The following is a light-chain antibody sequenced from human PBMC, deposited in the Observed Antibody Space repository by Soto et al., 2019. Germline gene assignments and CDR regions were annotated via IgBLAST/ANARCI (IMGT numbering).Light chain of an antibody. CDR2: AAS. J-gene: IGKJ3*01. Sequence: DIQMTQSPSSLSASVGDRVTITCRASQGIIDYLAWYQQKPGRAPKLLIYAASTLQSGVPSRFSGRGSGTDFTLTISSLQPDDVATYYCQKYNSAPQPFGPGTKVYIK. CDR1: QGIIDY. CDR3: QKYNSAPQP. V-gene: IGKV1-27*01.